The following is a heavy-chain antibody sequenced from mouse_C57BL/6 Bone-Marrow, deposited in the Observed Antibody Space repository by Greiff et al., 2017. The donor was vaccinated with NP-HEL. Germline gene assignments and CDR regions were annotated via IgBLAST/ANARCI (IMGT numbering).Heavy chain of an antibody. Sequence: QVQLQQPGAELVMPGASVKLSCKASGYTFTSYWMHWVKQRPGQGLEWIGEIDPSDSYTNYNQKFKGKSTLTVDKSSSTAYMQLSSLTSEDSAVYYCARSPFFAYWGQGTLVTVSA. CDR2: IDPSDSYT. CDR3: ARSPFFAY. J-gene: IGHJ3*01. V-gene: IGHV1-69*01. CDR1: GYTFTSYW.